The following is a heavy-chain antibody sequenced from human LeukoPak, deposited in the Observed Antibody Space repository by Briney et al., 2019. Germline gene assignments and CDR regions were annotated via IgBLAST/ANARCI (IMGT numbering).Heavy chain of an antibody. CDR3: ARGKKSSGYPVYVY. D-gene: IGHD3-22*01. CDR1: GGSFSGYY. CDR2: INHSGST. J-gene: IGHJ4*02. Sequence: SETLSLTCAVYGGSFSGYYWSWIRQPPGKGLEWIGEINHSGSTNYNPSLKSRVTISVDTSKNQFSLKLSSVTAADTAVYCCARGKKSSGYPVYVYWGQGTLVTVSS. V-gene: IGHV4-34*01.